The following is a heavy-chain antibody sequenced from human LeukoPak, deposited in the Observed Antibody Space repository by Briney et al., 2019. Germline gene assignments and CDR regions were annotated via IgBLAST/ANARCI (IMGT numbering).Heavy chain of an antibody. CDR1: GYALTELS. CDR2: YDPEDGET. CDR3: ATVDSIDGYNYYWFDP. D-gene: IGHD5-24*01. Sequence: GASVKVSCKVSGYALTELSTHWVRQAPGKGLEWMGSYDPEDGETVYAQKFQGRATMTEDTSTDTAYMELSSLRSEDTAVYYCATVDSIDGYNYYWFDPWGQGTLVTVSS. V-gene: IGHV1-24*01. J-gene: IGHJ5*02.